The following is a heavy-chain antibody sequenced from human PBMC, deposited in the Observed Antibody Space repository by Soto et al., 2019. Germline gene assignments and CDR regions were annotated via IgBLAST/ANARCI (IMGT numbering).Heavy chain of an antibody. CDR2: IYYSGST. CDR1: GGSISSGDYY. V-gene: IGHV4-30-4*01. D-gene: IGHD6-13*01. Sequence: QVQLQESGPGLVKPSQTLSLTCTVSGGSISSGDYYWSWIRQPPGKGLEWIGYIYYSGSTYYHPSPKSRLTSPVAPSKHPFPLKLSSVTAAATAVYYCAREQQLGPHNWFAPRGQGTLVTVSS. J-gene: IGHJ5*02. CDR3: AREQQLGPHNWFAP.